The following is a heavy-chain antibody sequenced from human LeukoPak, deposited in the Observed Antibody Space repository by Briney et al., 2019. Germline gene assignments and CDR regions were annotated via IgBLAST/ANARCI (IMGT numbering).Heavy chain of an antibody. CDR3: ARERTMVRGGGWSFDY. CDR1: GFTFSSYA. J-gene: IGHJ4*02. V-gene: IGHV3-30*04. Sequence: GGSLRLSCAASGFTFSSYAMHWVRQAPGKGLEWVAVISYDGSNKYYADSVKGRFTISRDNSKNTLYLQMNSLRAEDTAVYYCARERTMVRGGGWSFDYWGQGTLVTVSS. CDR2: ISYDGSNK. D-gene: IGHD3-10*01.